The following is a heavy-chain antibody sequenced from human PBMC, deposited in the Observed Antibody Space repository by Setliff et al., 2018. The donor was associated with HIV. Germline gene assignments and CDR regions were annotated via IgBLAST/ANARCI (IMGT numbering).Heavy chain of an antibody. J-gene: IGHJ4*02. CDR3: ARSYDILTGYHYFDY. CDR2: INAGNGNT. V-gene: IGHV1-3*01. D-gene: IGHD3-9*01. Sequence: ASVKVSCKASGYTFTSYAMHWVRQAPGQRLEWMGWINAGNGNTKYSQKFQGRVTIARDTSASTAYMELSSLRSEDTAVYYCARSYDILTGYHYFDYWGQGTLVTVSS. CDR1: GYTFTSYA.